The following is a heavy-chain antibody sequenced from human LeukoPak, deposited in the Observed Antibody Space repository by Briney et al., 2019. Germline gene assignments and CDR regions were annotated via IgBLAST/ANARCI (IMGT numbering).Heavy chain of an antibody. CDR2: INTGGDAT. CDR3: VNDYVSSDYFEGY. Sequence: PGGSLRLSCVASGFTFSTNAMSWVRQAPGKGLEWVSLINTGGDATHYADSVKGRFTISRDNSKNTLYLQMNDLRAEDTAVYYCVNDYVSSDYFEGYWGQGTLVTVSS. CDR1: GFTFSTNA. V-gene: IGHV3-23*01. J-gene: IGHJ4*02. D-gene: IGHD3-22*01.